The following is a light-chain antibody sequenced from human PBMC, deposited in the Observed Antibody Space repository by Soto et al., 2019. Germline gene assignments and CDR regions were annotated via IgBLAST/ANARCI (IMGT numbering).Light chain of an antibody. V-gene: IGKV3-11*01. CDR1: QSLTS. J-gene: IGKJ1*01. CDR2: DGS. Sequence: EIVLTQSPAALSLSPGERATLSCRASQSLTSLAWYQQKPGQAPRLLIYDGSIRATGIPARFSDSGSGTDFTLTISSLEPEDFAVYYCQQRSYWPWTFGQGTKVDI. CDR3: QQRSYWPWT.